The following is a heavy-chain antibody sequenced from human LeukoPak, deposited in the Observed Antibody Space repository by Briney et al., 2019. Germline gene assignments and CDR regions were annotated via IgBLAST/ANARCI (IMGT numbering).Heavy chain of an antibody. J-gene: IGHJ4*02. V-gene: IGHV3-30*02. Sequence: GGSLRLSCAASGFTFSSYGMHWVRQAPGKGLDWVAFIRYDGNYKSYADSVKGRFTISRDNSKSTLYLQMNSLRAEDTAVFYCAKDAMATGRGELDFWGQGTLVTVSS. D-gene: IGHD1-1*01. CDR3: AKDAMATGRGELDF. CDR1: GFTFSSYG. CDR2: IRYDGNYK.